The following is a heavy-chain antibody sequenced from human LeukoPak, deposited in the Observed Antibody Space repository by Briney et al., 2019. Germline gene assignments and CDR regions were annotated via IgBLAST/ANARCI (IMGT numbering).Heavy chain of an antibody. CDR3: ARHVGPNYYDSSGYYSLLYYFDY. V-gene: IGHV4-39*01. J-gene: IGHJ4*02. D-gene: IGHD3-22*01. CDR1: GGSISSSSYY. CDR2: IYYSGST. Sequence: SETLSLTCTVSGGSISSSSYYWGWIRQPPGKGLEWIGSIYYSGSTYYNPSLKSRVTISVDTSKNQFSLKLSSVTAADTAVYYCARHVGPNYYDSSGYYSLLYYFDYWGQGTLVTVSS.